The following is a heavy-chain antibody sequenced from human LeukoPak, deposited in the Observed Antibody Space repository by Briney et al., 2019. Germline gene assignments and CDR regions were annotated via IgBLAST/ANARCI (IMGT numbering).Heavy chain of an antibody. V-gene: IGHV1-46*01. CDR1: GYTFTSYY. CDR3: ARDRMPYYYDSSDYYCLDY. D-gene: IGHD3-22*01. Sequence: ASVKVSCKASGYTFTSYYMHWVRQAPGQGLEWMGIINPSGGSTSYAQKFQGRVTMTRDMSTSTVYMELSSLRSEDTAVYYCARDRMPYYYDSSDYYCLDYWGQGTLVTVSS. CDR2: INPSGGST. J-gene: IGHJ4*02.